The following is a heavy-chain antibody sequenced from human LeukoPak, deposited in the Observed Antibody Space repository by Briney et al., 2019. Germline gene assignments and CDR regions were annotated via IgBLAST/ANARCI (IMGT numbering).Heavy chain of an antibody. Sequence: PGGSLRLSCAASGFTFSSYSMNWVRQAPGKGLEWVSYISSSSSTIYYADSVKGRFTISRDNAKNSLFLQMNSLRAEDTAVYYCAKIPVSYSSGWSNFDYWGQGTLVTVSS. CDR2: ISSSSSTI. CDR3: AKIPVSYSSGWSNFDY. CDR1: GFTFSSYS. V-gene: IGHV3-48*01. J-gene: IGHJ4*02. D-gene: IGHD6-19*01.